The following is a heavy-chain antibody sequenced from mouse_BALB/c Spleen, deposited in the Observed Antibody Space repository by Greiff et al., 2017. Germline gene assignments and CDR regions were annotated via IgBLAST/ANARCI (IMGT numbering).Heavy chain of an antibody. CDR1: GDSITSGY. Sequence: EVKLQESGPSLVKPSQTLSLTCSVTGDSITSGYWNWIRKFPGNKLEYMGYISYSGSTYYNPSLKSRISITRDTSKNQYYLQLNSVTTEDTATYYCASAYDDGRRDWYFDVWGAGTTVTVSS. J-gene: IGHJ1*01. CDR3: ASAYDDGRRDWYFDV. V-gene: IGHV3-8*02. D-gene: IGHD1-1*01. CDR2: ISYSGST.